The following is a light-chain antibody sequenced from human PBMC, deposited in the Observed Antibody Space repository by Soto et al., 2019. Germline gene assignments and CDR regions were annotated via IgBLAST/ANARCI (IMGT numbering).Light chain of an antibody. CDR2: SAS. CDR1: QDIGYF. Sequence: DIQMTQSPSSLSASVGDRVTITCRASQDIGYFLTWYQQRPGKVPKLIIYSASSLFSGAPSRFSGSGSGTDFPLTIFNLQPDDVATYYFQKYVSAPFPFSPGTRVEI. V-gene: IGKV1-27*01. J-gene: IGKJ3*01. CDR3: QKYVSAPFP.